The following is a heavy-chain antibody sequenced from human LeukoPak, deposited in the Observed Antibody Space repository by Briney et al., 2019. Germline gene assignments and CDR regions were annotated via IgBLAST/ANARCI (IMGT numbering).Heavy chain of an antibody. Sequence: PSETLSLTCTVSGGSISSYYWSWIRQPPGKGLEWIGYIYYSGSTNYNPSLKSRVTISVDTSKNQFSLKLSSVTAADTAVYYCARDSYDFWSGYQASHSNDYWGQGTLVTVSS. D-gene: IGHD3-3*01. CDR3: ARDSYDFWSGYQASHSNDY. CDR2: IYYSGST. J-gene: IGHJ4*02. CDR1: GGSISSYY. V-gene: IGHV4-59*01.